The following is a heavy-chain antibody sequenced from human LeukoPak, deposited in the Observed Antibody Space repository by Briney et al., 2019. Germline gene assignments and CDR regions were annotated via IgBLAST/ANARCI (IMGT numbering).Heavy chain of an antibody. CDR1: GFTFSNAW. V-gene: IGHV3-15*01. CDR3: ARDSLNGPFVISLDY. CDR2: IKSKADGGTA. D-gene: IGHD3-9*01. Sequence: GGPLRLSCAPSGFTFSNAWMSWVRQAPGKGLEWVGRIKSKADGGTADYAAPVKGRFTMSRDNAKNLLFLQMNSLRAEDTAVYFCARDSLNGPFVISLDYWGQGALVTVSS. J-gene: IGHJ4*02.